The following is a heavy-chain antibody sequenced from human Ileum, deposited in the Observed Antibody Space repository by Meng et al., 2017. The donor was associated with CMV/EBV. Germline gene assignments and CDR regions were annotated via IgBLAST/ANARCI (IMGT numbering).Heavy chain of an antibody. D-gene: IGHD3-3*01. Sequence: SISYYWGWIRQPPGKGLEWIGSIYYSGSTYYNPSLKSRVTISVDTSKNQFSLKLSSVTAADTAVYYCARIGRGSSILRFLEWTTIDYWGQGTLVTVSS. CDR3: ARIGRGSSILRFLEWTTIDY. CDR1: SISYY. CDR2: IYYSGST. V-gene: IGHV4-39*01. J-gene: IGHJ4*02.